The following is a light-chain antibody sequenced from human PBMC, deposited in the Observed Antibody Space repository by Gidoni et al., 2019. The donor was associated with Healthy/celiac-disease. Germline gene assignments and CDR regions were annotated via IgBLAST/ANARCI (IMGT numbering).Light chain of an antibody. CDR2: DAS. J-gene: IGKJ2*01. V-gene: IGKV3-11*01. Sequence: EIVWTQSPATLSLSAGDRATLSCRASQSVSSYLAWYQQKPGQAPRLLIYDASNRATGVPARFSGSGSGTDFTLTISSLEPEDFAVYYCQQRSNWPGTFGQGTKLEIK. CDR1: QSVSSY. CDR3: QQRSNWPGT.